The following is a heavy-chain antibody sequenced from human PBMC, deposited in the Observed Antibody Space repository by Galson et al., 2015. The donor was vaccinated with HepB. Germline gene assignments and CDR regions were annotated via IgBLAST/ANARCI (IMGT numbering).Heavy chain of an antibody. J-gene: IGHJ3*02. D-gene: IGHD3-16*01. CDR1: GYSFATYW. CDR3: ARHLGEDPFDI. CDR2: IDPSDSYT. V-gene: IGHV5-10-1*01. Sequence: QSGAEVKKPGESLRISCKSSGYSFATYWITWVRQMPGKGLEWMGRIDPSDSYTNYGPSFQGHVAISADKSITTAYLQWSSLKASATVIYYCARHLGEDPFDIWGQGTVVTVAS.